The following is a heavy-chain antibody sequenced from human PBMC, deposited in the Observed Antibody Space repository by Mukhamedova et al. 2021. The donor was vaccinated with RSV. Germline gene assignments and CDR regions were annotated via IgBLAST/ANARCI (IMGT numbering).Heavy chain of an antibody. V-gene: IGHV1-69*06. Sequence: GPGQGLEWMGGFIPIFGTTNYAQNFQGRVTITADKYTSTAYLEVSSLRSEDTAVYYCARGRLELSSLGSYYMDVWGNGTTVTVSS. D-gene: IGHD7-27*01. J-gene: IGHJ6*03. CDR3: ARGRLELSSLGSYYMDV. CDR2: FIPIFGTT.